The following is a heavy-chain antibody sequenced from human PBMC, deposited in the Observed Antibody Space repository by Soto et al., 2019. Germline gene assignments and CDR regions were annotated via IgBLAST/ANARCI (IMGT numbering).Heavy chain of an antibody. V-gene: IGHV1-3*01. D-gene: IGHD4-17*01. CDR2: INAGNGNT. J-gene: IGHJ4*02. CDR1: GYTFTSYA. Sequence: ASVKVSCKASGYTFTSYAMHWVRQAPGQRLEWMGWINAGNGNTKYSQKFQGRVTITRDTSASTAYMELSSLRSEDTAVYYCARGRTTVTTTPFSVYWRQGTLVTVSS. CDR3: ARGRTTVTTTPFSVY.